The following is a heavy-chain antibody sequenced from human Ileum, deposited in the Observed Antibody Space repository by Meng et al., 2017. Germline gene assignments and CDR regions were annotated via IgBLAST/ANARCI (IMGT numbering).Heavy chain of an antibody. V-gene: IGHV3-33*01. Sequence: GESLKISCAASGFTFSSYGMHWVRQAPGKGLEWVAVIWYDGSNKYYADSVKGRFTISRDNSKNTLYLQMNSLRAEDTAVYYCARTYCGGDCYPQADAFDIWGQGTMVTVSS. CDR1: GFTFSSYG. D-gene: IGHD2-21*02. CDR2: IWYDGSNK. J-gene: IGHJ3*02. CDR3: ARTYCGGDCYPQADAFDI.